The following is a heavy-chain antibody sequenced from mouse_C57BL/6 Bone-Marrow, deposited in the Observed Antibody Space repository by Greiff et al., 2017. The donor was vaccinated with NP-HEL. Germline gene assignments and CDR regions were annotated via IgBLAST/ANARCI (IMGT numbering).Heavy chain of an antibody. CDR2: IDPENGDT. CDR3: TTRSYGSIWYFDV. Sequence: VQLQQSGAELVRPGASVKLSCTASGFTFTDDYMHWVKQRPEQGLEWIGWIDPENGDTEYASKFQGKATLTADTSSNTAYLHLSSLTSEYSAVDYCTTRSYGSIWYFDVWGTGTTVTVSS. V-gene: IGHV14-4*01. J-gene: IGHJ1*03. D-gene: IGHD1-1*01. CDR1: GFTFTDDY.